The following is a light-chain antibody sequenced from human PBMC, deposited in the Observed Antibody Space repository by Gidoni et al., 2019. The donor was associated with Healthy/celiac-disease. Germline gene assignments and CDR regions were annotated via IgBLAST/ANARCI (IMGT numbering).Light chain of an antibody. CDR1: SSDVGGYND. J-gene: IGLJ3*02. Sequence: QSALTQPASVSGSPGQSITISCTGTSSDVGGYNDVSWYQKHPGKAPKLMIYDVSNRPSGVSNRFSGSKSGNTASLTISGLQAEDEADYYCSSYTSSSAWVFGGGTKLTVL. CDR2: DVS. V-gene: IGLV2-14*03. CDR3: SSYTSSSAWV.